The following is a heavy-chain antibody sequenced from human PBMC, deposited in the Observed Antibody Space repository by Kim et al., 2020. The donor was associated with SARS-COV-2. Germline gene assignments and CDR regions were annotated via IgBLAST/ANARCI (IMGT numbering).Heavy chain of an antibody. D-gene: IGHD4-17*01. CDR1: GGSISSGGYS. Sequence: SETLSLTCAVSGGSISSGGYSWSWIRQPPGKGLEWIGYIYHSGSTYYNPSLKSRVTISVDRSKNQFSLKLSSVTAADTAVYYCARVGVHYGDYHFDYWGQGTLVTVSS. V-gene: IGHV4-30-2*01. CDR2: IYHSGST. J-gene: IGHJ4*02. CDR3: ARVGVHYGDYHFDY.